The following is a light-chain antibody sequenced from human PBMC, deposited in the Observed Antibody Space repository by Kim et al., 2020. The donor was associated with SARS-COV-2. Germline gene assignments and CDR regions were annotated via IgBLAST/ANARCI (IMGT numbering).Light chain of an antibody. V-gene: IGLV2-11*01. J-gene: IGLJ3*02. CDR3: SSNPGGHTWV. Sequence: QSALTQPRSVSGSPGQSVIISCTGTSSDVGDYVSWYQQNPGKAPQLLTYYVSNRPSGVPDRFSGSKSGNTASLIISGLQAEDEADYYCSSNPGGHTWVFGGGTKVTVL. CDR2: YVS. CDR1: SSDVGDY.